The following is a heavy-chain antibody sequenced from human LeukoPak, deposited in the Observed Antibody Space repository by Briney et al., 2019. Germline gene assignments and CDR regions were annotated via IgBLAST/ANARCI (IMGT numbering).Heavy chain of an antibody. CDR2: ISFDESNK. J-gene: IGHJ4*02. D-gene: IGHD3-10*02. CDR3: TRGMLRQPPDY. Sequence: GRSLRLSCAASGFTFSNYAIHWVRQAPGKGLEWVAVISFDESNKHYAESVKGRFTISRDNSKNTLYLQMNSLRVEDTAIYYCTRGMLRQPPDYWGQGMLVTVSS. V-gene: IGHV3-30*04. CDR1: GFTFSNYA.